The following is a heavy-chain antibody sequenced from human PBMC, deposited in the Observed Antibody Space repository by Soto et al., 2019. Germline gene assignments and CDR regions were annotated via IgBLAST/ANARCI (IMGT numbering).Heavy chain of an antibody. CDR3: ARVATDESYYYYGMDV. D-gene: IGHD2-21*02. Sequence: SVKVSCKASGGTFSSYAISWVRQAPGQGLEWMGGIIPIFGTANYAQKFQGRVTITADESTSTAYTELSSLRSEDTAVYYCARVATDESYYYYGMDVWGQGTTVTVYS. CDR1: GGTFSSYA. V-gene: IGHV1-69*13. J-gene: IGHJ6*02. CDR2: IIPIFGTA.